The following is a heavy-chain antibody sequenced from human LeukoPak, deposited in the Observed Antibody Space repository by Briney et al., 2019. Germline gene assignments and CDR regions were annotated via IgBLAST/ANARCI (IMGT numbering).Heavy chain of an antibody. J-gene: IGHJ3*02. D-gene: IGHD2-15*01. V-gene: IGHV3-11*01. Sequence: AGGSLRLSCAASGFTVSDFYMNWIRQAPGKGLEWLTYISNRGTTTSYADSVKGRFTVSRDNANNSLSLQMNSLRADDTAVYYCARDRGSGAFDIWGQGTKVSVSS. CDR1: GFTVSDFY. CDR2: ISNRGTTT. CDR3: ARDRGSGAFDI.